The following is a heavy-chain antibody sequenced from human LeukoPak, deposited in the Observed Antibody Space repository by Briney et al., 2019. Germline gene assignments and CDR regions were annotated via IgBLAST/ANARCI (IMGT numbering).Heavy chain of an antibody. V-gene: IGHV4-30-4*01. Sequence: PSQTLSLTCTVSGGSISSGDYYWSWIRQPPGKGLEWIGYIYYSGSTYYNPSLKSRVTISVDTSKNQFSLKLSSVTAADTAVYYCARTVPLTYYDFWSGYVEYYFDYWGQGTLATVSS. CDR3: ARTVPLTYYDFWSGYVEYYFDY. CDR2: IYYSGST. CDR1: GGSISSGDYY. J-gene: IGHJ4*02. D-gene: IGHD3-3*01.